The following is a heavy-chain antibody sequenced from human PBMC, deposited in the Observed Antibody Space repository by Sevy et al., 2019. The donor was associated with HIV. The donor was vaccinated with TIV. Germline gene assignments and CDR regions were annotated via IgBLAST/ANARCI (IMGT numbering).Heavy chain of an antibody. CDR2: ISYDGSNK. CDR1: GFTFSSYA. Sequence: GGSLRLSCAASGFTFSSYAMHWVRQAPGKGLEWVAVISYDGSNKYYADSVKGRFTISRDNSKNTLYLQMNSPRAEDTAVYYCARGTDYDFWSGYSGGAYYYYGMDVWGQGTTVTVSS. D-gene: IGHD3-3*01. J-gene: IGHJ6*02. CDR3: ARGTDYDFWSGYSGGAYYYYGMDV. V-gene: IGHV3-30*04.